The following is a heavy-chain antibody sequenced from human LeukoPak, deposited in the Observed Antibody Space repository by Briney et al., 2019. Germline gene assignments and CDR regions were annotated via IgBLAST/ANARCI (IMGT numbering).Heavy chain of an antibody. Sequence: GGSLRLSCAASGFTFGSYAMSWVRKAPGKGLEWVSFITPNADRTSYADSVEGRFTISRGNPRNTLYMQMNSLRDEDTAVYYCAIMHGYYDGSGYWVQWGQGALVTVSS. J-gene: IGHJ1*01. CDR2: ITPNADRT. CDR1: GFTFGSYA. D-gene: IGHD3-22*01. V-gene: IGHV3-23*01. CDR3: AIMHGYYDGSGYWVQ.